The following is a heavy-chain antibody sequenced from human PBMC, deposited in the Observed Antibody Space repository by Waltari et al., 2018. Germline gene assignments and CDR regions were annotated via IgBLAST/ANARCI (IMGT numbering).Heavy chain of an antibody. J-gene: IGHJ4*02. CDR2: IFSNDEK. Sequence: QVTLKESGPALVKPTETLTLTCTVSGFSLNNPRVGMSWIRQPPGKALEWLAHIFSNDEKSYITSLKSRLTISKDPSKSHVVLTMTNMDPVDTATYYCARVYYDFWSGYYPYYFDYWGQGTLVTVSS. D-gene: IGHD3-3*01. CDR3: ARVYYDFWSGYYPYYFDY. CDR1: GFSLNNPRVG. V-gene: IGHV2-26*01.